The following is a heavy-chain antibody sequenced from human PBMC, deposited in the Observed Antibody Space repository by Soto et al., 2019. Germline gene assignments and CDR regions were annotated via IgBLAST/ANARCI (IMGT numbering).Heavy chain of an antibody. J-gene: IGHJ4*01. D-gene: IGHD5-12*01. CDR1: GGSLSGYY. Sequence: QVQLQQWGAGLLKPSETLSLNCAVTGGSLSGYYWSWIRQPPGKGLEWIGEVKDGGHTNYSPSLRGRVTISSCSGNNQFSLSLNSVTAAQTDVYYCARGQEGDEATHSDHGSTVIVSS. CDR2: VKDGGHT. CDR3: ARGQEGDEATH. V-gene: IGHV4-34*01.